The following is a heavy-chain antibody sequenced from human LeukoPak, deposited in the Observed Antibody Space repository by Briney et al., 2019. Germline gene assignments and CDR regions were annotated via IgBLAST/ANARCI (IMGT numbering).Heavy chain of an antibody. CDR3: ARSRDSSGYYYLI. CDR2: IYPDDSDT. V-gene: IGHV5-51*01. J-gene: IGHJ4*02. Sequence: GESLKISCEASGYTFTNYWIGWVRQMPGKGLEWMGIIYPDDSDTKYSPSFQGQVTISADKSISTAYLQWSSLKAADTPMYYCARSRDSSGYYYLIWGQGTLVTVSS. D-gene: IGHD3-22*01. CDR1: GYTFTNYW.